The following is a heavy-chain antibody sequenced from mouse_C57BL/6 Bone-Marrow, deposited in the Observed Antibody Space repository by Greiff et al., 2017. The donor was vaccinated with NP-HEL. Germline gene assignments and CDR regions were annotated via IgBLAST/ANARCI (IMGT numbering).Heavy chain of an antibody. V-gene: IGHV5-17*01. Sequence: EVKVVESGGGLVKPGGSLKLSCAASGFTFSDYGMHWVRQAPEKGLEWVAYISSGSSTIYYADTVKGRFTISRDNAKNTLFLQMTSLRSEDTAMYYCARYGYCRSYFAMECWGKRTSVTVAT. CDR2: ISSGSSTI. D-gene: IGHD2-2*01. CDR1: GFTFSDYG. J-gene: IGHJ4*01. CDR3: ARYGYCRSYFAMEC.